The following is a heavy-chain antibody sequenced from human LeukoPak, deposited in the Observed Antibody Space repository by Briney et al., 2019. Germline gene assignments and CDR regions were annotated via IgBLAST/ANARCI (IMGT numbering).Heavy chain of an antibody. CDR1: GYTFTGYY. Sequence: ASVKVSCKASGYTFTGYYMHWVRQAPGQGLEWMGWINPNSGGTNYVQKFQGRVTMTRDTSISTAYMELSRLRSDDTAVYYCARDWRDGYNTDWGQGTLVTVSS. CDR3: ARDWRDGYNTD. D-gene: IGHD5-24*01. CDR2: INPNSGGT. V-gene: IGHV1-2*02. J-gene: IGHJ4*02.